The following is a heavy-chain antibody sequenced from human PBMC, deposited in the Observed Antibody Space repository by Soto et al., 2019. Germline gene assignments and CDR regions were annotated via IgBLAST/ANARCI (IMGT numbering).Heavy chain of an antibody. CDR2: VDWDDDK. V-gene: IGHV2-70*20. J-gene: IGHJ4*02. D-gene: IGHD5-18*01. Sequence: SGPTLVNPTQTLTLTCTFSGFSLSTGGMCVSWVRQPPGKALEWLALVDWDDDKYYITSLRTRLTISKDTSKNQVVLTMTNMDPVDTATYYCARTFNGYPDYWGQGTPVTVSS. CDR3: ARTFNGYPDY. CDR1: GFSLSTGGMC.